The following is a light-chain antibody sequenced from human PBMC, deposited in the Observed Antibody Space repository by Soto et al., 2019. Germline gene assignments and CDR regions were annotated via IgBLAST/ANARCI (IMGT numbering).Light chain of an antibody. CDR1: QSVSSSF. V-gene: IGKV3-20*01. CDR2: GAS. J-gene: IGKJ5*01. Sequence: EIVLTQSPGTLSLSPGERATLSCRASQSVSSSFLAWYQQKPGQAPRLLIYGASSRATGIPDRFSGSGSGTDLTLTISRLEPEDFAVYYCQKYGSSPITFGQGTRLEIK. CDR3: QKYGSSPIT.